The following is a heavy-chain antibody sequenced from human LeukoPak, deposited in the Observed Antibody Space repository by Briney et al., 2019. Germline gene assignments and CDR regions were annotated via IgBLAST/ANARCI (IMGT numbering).Heavy chain of an antibody. CDR3: ARAQSGSYAG. V-gene: IGHV1-46*01. Sequence: ASVKVSCKAFGYTFTGYWMHWVRQAPGQGPEWMGVISPSGGSTIYAQKFKGRVTLTRDMSTSTDYLELSSLRSEDTAVYYCARAQSGSYAGWGQGTLVTVSS. CDR2: ISPSGGST. CDR1: GYTFTGYW. D-gene: IGHD1-26*01. J-gene: IGHJ4*02.